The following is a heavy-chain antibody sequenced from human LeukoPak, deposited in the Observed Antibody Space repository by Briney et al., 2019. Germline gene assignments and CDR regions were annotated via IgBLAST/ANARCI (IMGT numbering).Heavy chain of an antibody. CDR3: ARVDCSSTSCYLGGAFDY. Sequence: SQTLSLTCSVSGGSFSSGGYYWSWIRQSPGKGLEWIGYLHYSGSTYYNPSLKSRVTISVDRSKNQFSLKLSSVTAADTAVYYCARVDCSSTSCYLGGAFDYWGQGTLVTVSS. CDR2: LHYSGST. D-gene: IGHD2-2*01. J-gene: IGHJ4*02. V-gene: IGHV4-30-2*06. CDR1: GGSFSSGGYY.